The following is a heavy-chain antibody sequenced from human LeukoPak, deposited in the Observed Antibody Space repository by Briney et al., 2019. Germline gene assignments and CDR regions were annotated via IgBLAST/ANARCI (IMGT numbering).Heavy chain of an antibody. J-gene: IGHJ3*02. CDR2: INPNSGGT. CDR3: ARDRADSSGYADAFDI. Sequence: ASVKVSCKASGYTFTGYYMHWVRQAPGQGLEWMGWINPNSGGTNYAQKFQRRVTMTRDTSISTAYMELSRLRSDDTAVYYCARDRADSSGYADAFDIWGQGIMVTVSS. D-gene: IGHD3-22*01. CDR1: GYTFTGYY. V-gene: IGHV1-2*02.